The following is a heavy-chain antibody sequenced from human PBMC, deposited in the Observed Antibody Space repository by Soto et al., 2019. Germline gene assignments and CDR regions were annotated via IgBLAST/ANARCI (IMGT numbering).Heavy chain of an antibody. CDR2: IYYSGSS. V-gene: IGHV4-39*01. CDR3: ARYPRAARPYPFDY. CDR1: GGSISSSNYY. D-gene: IGHD6-6*01. J-gene: IGHJ4*02. Sequence: LSLTCTVSGGSISSSNYYWGWIRQPPGKGLEWIGSIYYSGSSYYNPSLKSRVTISVDTSKNQFSLKLTSVTAADTAVYYCARYPRAARPYPFDYWGQGTLVTVSS.